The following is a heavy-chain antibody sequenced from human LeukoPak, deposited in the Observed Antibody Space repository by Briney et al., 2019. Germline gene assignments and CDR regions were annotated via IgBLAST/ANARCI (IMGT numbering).Heavy chain of an antibody. V-gene: IGHV3-21*01. CDR3: AREVYYDSSGYYPFDY. D-gene: IGHD3-22*01. CDR1: GFTFSSYS. Sequence: GGSLRLSCAASGFTFSSYSMNWVRQAPGKGLEWVSSISSSSSYIYYADSVKGRFTISRDNAKNSLYLQMNSLRAEDTAVYYCAREVYYDSSGYYPFDYWGQGTLVTVSS. J-gene: IGHJ4*02. CDR2: ISSSSSYI.